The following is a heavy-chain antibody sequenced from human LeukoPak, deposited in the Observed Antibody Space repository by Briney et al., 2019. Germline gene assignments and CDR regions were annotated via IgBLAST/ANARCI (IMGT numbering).Heavy chain of an antibody. CDR3: ARDLYYYGSGPGGY. V-gene: IGHV3-33*01. D-gene: IGHD3-10*01. Sequence: GGSLRLSCAASGFTFSSYGMHWVRPAPGKGLGWVSVIWYDGSNKYYADSVKGRFPISTDTSKNTLYLQMNSLGAGDTAVYYWARDLYYYGSGPGGYWGQGTLVTVSS. CDR1: GFTFSSYG. J-gene: IGHJ4*02. CDR2: IWYDGSNK.